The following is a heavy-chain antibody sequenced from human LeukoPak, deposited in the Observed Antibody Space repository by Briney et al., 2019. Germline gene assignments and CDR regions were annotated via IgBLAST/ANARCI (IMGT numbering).Heavy chain of an antibody. D-gene: IGHD2/OR15-2a*01. Sequence: RASVKVSCKASGYNFNDYCIQWVRQAPGQGLESLGWINPNSAATYYAQKFQGRVTLTRDTSTSTAYMELSSLTSDDTAVYYCALGSLVASTTKLASAVWGQGTIVTVSS. CDR3: ALGSLVASTTKLASAV. CDR1: GYNFNDYC. CDR2: INPNSAAT. J-gene: IGHJ3*01. V-gene: IGHV1-2*02.